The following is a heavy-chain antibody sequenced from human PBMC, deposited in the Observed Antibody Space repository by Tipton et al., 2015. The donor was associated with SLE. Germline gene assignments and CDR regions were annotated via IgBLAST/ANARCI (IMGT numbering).Heavy chain of an antibody. V-gene: IGHV1-18*01. D-gene: IGHD2-2*01. J-gene: IGHJ1*01. Sequence: QFGPEVKKPGASVKVSCKASGYTFTSYGISWVRQAPGQGLEWMGWISAYNGYTNYAQKLQGRVTMTTDTCTRTAYMELRSLRSGGTAVYYCARGPDIVVVPAAMFIPAYFQHWGQGTLVTVSS. CDR2: ISAYNGYT. CDR1: GYTFTSYG. CDR3: ARGPDIVVVPAAMFIPAYFQH.